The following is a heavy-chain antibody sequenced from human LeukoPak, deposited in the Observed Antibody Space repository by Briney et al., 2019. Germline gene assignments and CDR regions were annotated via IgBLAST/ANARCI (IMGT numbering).Heavy chain of an antibody. Sequence: GSLRLYCSCSGLTHSSYAMQLVRQAPGKGLEYVSAISYNGGSTYYADSVKGRFTISRDNSKNTLYLQMSSLRAEDTAVYFCLLRGRRDYRDNWCQLWGPGTLVIVSS. J-gene: IGHJ5*02. CDR3: LLRGRRDYRDNWCQL. CDR1: GLTHSSYA. CDR2: ISYNGGST. V-gene: IGHV3-64D*09. D-gene: IGHD4-11*01.